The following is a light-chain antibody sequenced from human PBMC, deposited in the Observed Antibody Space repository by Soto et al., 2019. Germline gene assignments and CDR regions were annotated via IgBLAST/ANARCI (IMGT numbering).Light chain of an antibody. V-gene: IGKV4-1*01. J-gene: IGKJ1*01. Sequence: DIVMTQSPDSLAVSLGERATINCKSSQSILYSSNNKNYLAWYQQKPGQPPKLLIYWASARESGVPDRFSGSGSGTDFTLTIKSLQAEDVAVYYCQQYYSIPPTFGQGTKVEIK. CDR1: QSILYSSNNKNY. CDR3: QQYYSIPPT. CDR2: WAS.